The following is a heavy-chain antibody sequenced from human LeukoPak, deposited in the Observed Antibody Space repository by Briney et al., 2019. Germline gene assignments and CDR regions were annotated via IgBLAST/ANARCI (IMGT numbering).Heavy chain of an antibody. V-gene: IGHV3-74*01. CDR3: ARDRYSSHDY. D-gene: IGHD5-18*01. Sequence: GGSLRLSCAASGFTFSSYWMYWVRQAPGKGLVWVSHIKGDGSITTYADSVKGRFTISRDNAKNTLYLQMNSLRAEDTAVYYCARDRYSSHDYWGRGTLVTVSS. CDR2: IKGDGSIT. CDR1: GFTFSSYW. J-gene: IGHJ4*02.